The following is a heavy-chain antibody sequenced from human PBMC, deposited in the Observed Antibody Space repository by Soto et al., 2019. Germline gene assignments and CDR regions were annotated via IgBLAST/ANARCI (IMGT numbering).Heavy chain of an antibody. CDR1: GFTFRSYV. D-gene: IGHD3-16*01. V-gene: IGHV3-30*19. Sequence: QVQLVESGGGVVQPGTSLRLSCVGSGFTFRSYVIHWVRQAPGKGLEWVALTSYDGSGKYYGDSVRGRFTFSRDNSRNTVDLQMDNLRLEDTARYYCARWGTTGGLDVWGQGTLVSV. J-gene: IGHJ1*01. CDR3: ARWGTTGGLDV. CDR2: TSYDGSGK.